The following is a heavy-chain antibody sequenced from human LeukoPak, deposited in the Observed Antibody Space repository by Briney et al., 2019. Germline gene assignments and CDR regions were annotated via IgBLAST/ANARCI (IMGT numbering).Heavy chain of an antibody. J-gene: IGHJ4*02. CDR1: GFSFSSYW. Sequence: GGSLRLSCAASGFSFSSYWMAWVRQAPGKGLEWVANIKYDGSLKFYGGSEKGRFTISRDNTKNSLYLEMNSLRVDDTALYFCASSHDSSGNDWGQGTMVTVSS. V-gene: IGHV3-7*01. D-gene: IGHD3-22*01. CDR3: ASSHDSSGND. CDR2: IKYDGSLK.